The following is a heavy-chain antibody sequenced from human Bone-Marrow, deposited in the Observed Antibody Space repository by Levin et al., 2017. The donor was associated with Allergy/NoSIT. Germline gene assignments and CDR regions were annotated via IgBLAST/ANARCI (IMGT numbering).Heavy chain of an antibody. V-gene: IGHV3-7*03. D-gene: IGHD4-17*01. J-gene: IGHJ4*02. Sequence: GGSLRLSCAASGFTFSSYWMSWVRQAPGKGLEWVANIKQDGSEKYYVDSVKGRFTISRDNAKNSLYLQMNSLRAEDTAVYYCARGTTVTTGRNLLLFDYWGQGTLVTVSS. CDR2: IKQDGSEK. CDR3: ARGTTVTTGRNLLLFDY. CDR1: GFTFSSYW.